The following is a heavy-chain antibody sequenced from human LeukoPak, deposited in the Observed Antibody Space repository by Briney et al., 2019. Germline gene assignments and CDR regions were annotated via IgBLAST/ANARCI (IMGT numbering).Heavy chain of an antibody. CDR2: IYYSGST. CDR3: AREFSWSGFFDH. CDR1: GGSISSSSYY. D-gene: IGHD3-3*01. V-gene: IGHV4-39*07. J-gene: IGHJ4*02. Sequence: SETLSLTCTVSGGSISSSSYYWGWIRQPPGKGLEWIGSIYYSGSTYYNPSLKSRVTISVDTSKNRFSLKLSSVTAADTAVYYCAREFSWSGFFDHWGQGTLVTVSS.